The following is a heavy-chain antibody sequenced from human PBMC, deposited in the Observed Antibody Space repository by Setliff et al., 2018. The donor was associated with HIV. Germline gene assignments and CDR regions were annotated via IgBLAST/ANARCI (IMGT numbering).Heavy chain of an antibody. J-gene: IGHJ4*02. CDR3: AREVRWELPQGFDH. CDR2: INPGGSP. Sequence: SETLSLTCAVSRRAFSAFYWGWIRQPPGGGLEWLGEINPGGSPNYNPSLKGRLTISADTSENHFSLELRSVTAADTAVYYCAREVRWELPQGFDHWGQGSQVTVSS. D-gene: IGHD1-26*01. V-gene: IGHV4-34*01. CDR1: RRAFSAFY.